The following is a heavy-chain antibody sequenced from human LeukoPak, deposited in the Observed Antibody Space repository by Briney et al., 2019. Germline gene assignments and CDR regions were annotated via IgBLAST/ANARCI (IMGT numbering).Heavy chain of an antibody. CDR2: IYYSGST. J-gene: IGHJ4*02. V-gene: IGHV4-59*01. CDR3: ARESYGFGPFDY. Sequence: SETLSLTCTVSDDSFSSYYLSWIRQPPGKGLEWIGCIYYSGSTNRNPSLESRVTISVATSQNQFSLRLSSVTAADTAVYYCARESYGFGPFDYWGQGTLVTVSS. D-gene: IGHD4-17*01. CDR1: DDSFSSYY.